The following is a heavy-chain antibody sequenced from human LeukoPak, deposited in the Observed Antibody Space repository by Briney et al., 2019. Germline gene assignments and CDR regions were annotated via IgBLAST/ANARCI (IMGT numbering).Heavy chain of an antibody. CDR1: GYTFTAYY. J-gene: IGHJ3*02. V-gene: IGHV1-69*13. CDR2: ISPGFGTA. D-gene: IGHD3-10*01. Sequence: SVKVSCKASGYTFTAYYMHWVRQAPGQGLEWMGGISPGFGTANYAQKFQGTVTINADVSATTVYMVLNSLRSEDTAVYYCAREPEPAITMVRGEVFDIWGQGTMVIVSS. CDR3: AREPEPAITMVRGEVFDI.